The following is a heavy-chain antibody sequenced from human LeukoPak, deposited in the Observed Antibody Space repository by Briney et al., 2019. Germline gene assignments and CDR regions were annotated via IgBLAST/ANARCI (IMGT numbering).Heavy chain of an antibody. V-gene: IGHV3-21*01. J-gene: IGHJ3*02. Sequence: GGSLRLSCAASGFTFGNYAMSWVRQAPGKGLEWVSSISSSSSYIYYADSVKGRFTISRDNAKNSLYLQMNSLRAEDTAVYYCARDLADAFDIWGQGTMVTVSS. CDR2: ISSSSSYI. CDR3: ARDLADAFDI. CDR1: GFTFGNYA.